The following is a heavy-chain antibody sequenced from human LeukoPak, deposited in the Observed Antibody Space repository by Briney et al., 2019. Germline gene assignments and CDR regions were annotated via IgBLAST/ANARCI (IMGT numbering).Heavy chain of an antibody. CDR2: IYSGGST. D-gene: IGHD3-10*01. CDR1: GFTVSSNY. V-gene: IGHV3-66*01. Sequence: PGGSLRLSCAASGFTVSSNYMSWVRQAPGEGLEWVSVIYSGGSTYYSDSVKGRFTISRDNSKNTLYLQMNSLRAEDTAVYYCARDSPGLGFGELNWGQGTLVTVSS. CDR3: ARDSPGLGFGELN. J-gene: IGHJ4*02.